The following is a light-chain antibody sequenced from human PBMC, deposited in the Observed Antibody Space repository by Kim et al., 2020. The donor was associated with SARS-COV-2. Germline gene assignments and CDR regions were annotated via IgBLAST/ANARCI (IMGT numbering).Light chain of an antibody. CDR2: KVS. CDR1: QSLVYSDGYIC. V-gene: IGKV2-30*01. Sequence: PTSISCRSSQSLVYSDGYICLNWVHQRPGQYPRRLICKVSNRDSGVPDKFSGGGSGTHFTLQNSRVGAEGVGLYSCMLGTHWPFTFGPGNQGDIK. CDR3: MLGTHWPFT. J-gene: IGKJ3*01.